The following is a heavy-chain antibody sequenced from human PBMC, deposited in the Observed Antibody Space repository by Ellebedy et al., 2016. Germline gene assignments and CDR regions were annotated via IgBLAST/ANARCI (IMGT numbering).Heavy chain of an antibody. Sequence: GESLKISCAASGFTFSNYWMSWVRQAPGKGLEWVADIKHDGSEKAYMDSVKGRFTVSRDNAKNSLYLQMDSLTVDDTALYYCGSSVRGTGGYWGQGTLVTVSS. D-gene: IGHD1-1*01. J-gene: IGHJ4*02. CDR2: IKHDGSEK. V-gene: IGHV3-7*03. CDR3: GSSVRGTGGY. CDR1: GFTFSNYW.